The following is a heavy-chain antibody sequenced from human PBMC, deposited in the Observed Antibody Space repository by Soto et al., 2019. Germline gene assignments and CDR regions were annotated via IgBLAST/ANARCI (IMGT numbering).Heavy chain of an antibody. J-gene: IGHJ4*02. CDR2: INPSGGGT. Sequence: ASVKVSCKASGYTFTSYYVHWVRQAPGQGLEWMGMINPSGGGTRYAQEFQGRVTVTRDTSTSTVYMELSSLRSEDTAVYYCARDLSIQGDYWGQGTLVTVSS. CDR3: ARDLSIQGDY. V-gene: IGHV1-46*01. D-gene: IGHD6-6*01. CDR1: GYTFTSYY.